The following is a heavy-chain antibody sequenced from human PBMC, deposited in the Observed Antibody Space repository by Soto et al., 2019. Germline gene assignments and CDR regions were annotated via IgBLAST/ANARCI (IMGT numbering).Heavy chain of an antibody. J-gene: IGHJ4*02. V-gene: IGHV3-11*06. CDR2: ISSSSSYT. CDR1: GFTFSDYY. CDR3: ARARHDYGDPNLGYYFDY. Sequence: PGGSLRLSCAASGFTFSDYYMSWIRQAPGKGLEWVSYISSSSSYTNYADSVKGRFTISRDNAKNSLYLQMNSLRAEDTAVYYCARARHDYGDPNLGYYFDYWGQGTLVTVSS. D-gene: IGHD4-17*01.